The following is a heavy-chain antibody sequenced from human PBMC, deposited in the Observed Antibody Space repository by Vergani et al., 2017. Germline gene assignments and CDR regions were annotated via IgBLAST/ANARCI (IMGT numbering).Heavy chain of an antibody. D-gene: IGHD3-16*01. Sequence: VEAGGGLVQPGGSLRLSCTASGFTFQACAFHWVRQVSGRGLEWVSGIDRNYGVKNGNSFEGRFGNSRDNAKKAVFLQMNNLRHEDTDLYFCVKDNDYDADGPFDLWGRGTLVTVSS. J-gene: IGHJ2*01. CDR1: GFTFQACA. CDR3: VKDNDYDADGPFDL. CDR2: IDRNYGVK. V-gene: IGHV3-9*01.